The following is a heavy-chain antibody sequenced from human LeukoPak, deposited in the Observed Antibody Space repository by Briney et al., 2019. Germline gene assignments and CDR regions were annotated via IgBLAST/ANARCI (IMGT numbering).Heavy chain of an antibody. CDR1: GYTFTVYY. CDR2: INPNSGAT. Sequence: GASVRVSCTASGYTFTVYYMHSVRHAPGQRREWMGWINPNSGATNYAHTFQGKLPITRDSSIRTAYMELSRLRSDDTAVYYCARDQGSIFGAQYFQHWGQGTLVTGSS. CDR3: ARDQGSIFGAQYFQH. V-gene: IGHV1-2*07. J-gene: IGHJ1*01. D-gene: IGHD3-3*01.